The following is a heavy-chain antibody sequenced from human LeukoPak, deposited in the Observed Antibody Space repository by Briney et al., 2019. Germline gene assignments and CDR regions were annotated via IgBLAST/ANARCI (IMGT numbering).Heavy chain of an antibody. J-gene: IGHJ5*02. V-gene: IGHV1-69*04. Sequence: SVKVSCRASGGTFSSYAISWVRQAPGQGLEWMGRIIPILGIANYARKFQGRVTITADKSTSTAYMELSSLRSEDTAVYYCARDREVANWFDPWGQGTLVTVSS. CDR1: GGTFSSYA. CDR3: ARDREVANWFDP. CDR2: IIPILGIA. D-gene: IGHD3-10*01.